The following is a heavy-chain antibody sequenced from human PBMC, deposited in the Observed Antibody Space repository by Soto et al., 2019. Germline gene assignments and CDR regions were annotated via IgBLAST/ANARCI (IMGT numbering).Heavy chain of an antibody. CDR3: ARGGFTDSSGPFDY. CDR1: GDSITSGAYY. Sequence: QVQLQESGPGLVKPSQTLSLTCTVSGDSITSGAYYWSWIRQHPGKGLEWIGYIHYSGSTYYNPSLRSRLTISIDTSKIQFSLKLSSVTAADTAVYYCARGGFTDSSGPFDYWGQGTLVTVSS. D-gene: IGHD3-22*01. CDR2: IHYSGST. V-gene: IGHV4-31*03. J-gene: IGHJ4*02.